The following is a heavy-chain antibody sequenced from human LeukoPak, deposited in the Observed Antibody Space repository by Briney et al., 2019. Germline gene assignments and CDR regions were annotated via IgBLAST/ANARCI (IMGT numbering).Heavy chain of an antibody. CDR1: GYTFTSYG. Sequence: GASVKVSCKASGYTFTSYGISWVRQAPGQGLEWMGWISAYNGNTNYAQKFQGRVTITADESTSTAYMELSSLRSEDTAVYYCARGLVKGYCSGGSCSLAKYNWFDPWGQGTLVTVSS. D-gene: IGHD2-15*01. V-gene: IGHV1-18*01. CDR3: ARGLVKGYCSGGSCSLAKYNWFDP. CDR2: ISAYNGNT. J-gene: IGHJ5*02.